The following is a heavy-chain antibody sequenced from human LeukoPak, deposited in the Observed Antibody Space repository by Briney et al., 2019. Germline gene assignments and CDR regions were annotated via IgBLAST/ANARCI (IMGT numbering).Heavy chain of an antibody. V-gene: IGHV4-34*01. Sequence: SETLSLTCPVYGGSFSGYYWSWIRQPPGKGLEWIGEINHSGSTNYNPSLKSRVTISVDTSKNQFSLKLSSVTAADTAVYYCARGHYYYYYGMDVWGQGTTATVSS. CDR1: GGSFSGYY. CDR2: INHSGST. J-gene: IGHJ6*02. CDR3: ARGHYYYYYGMDV. D-gene: IGHD3-10*01.